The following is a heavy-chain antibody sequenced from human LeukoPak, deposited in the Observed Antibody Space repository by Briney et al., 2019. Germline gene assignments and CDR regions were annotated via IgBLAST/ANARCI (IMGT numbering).Heavy chain of an antibody. V-gene: IGHV3-23*01. CDR1: GFIFRNYA. D-gene: IGHD1-26*01. CDR2: ISGSGGST. CDR3: AKRAKVGCFDY. Sequence: PGGSLRLSCAASGFIFRNYAMSWVRQAPGKGLEWVSAISGSGGSTYYADSVKGRFTISRDNSKNTLYLQMNSLSAEDTAVYYCAKRAKVGCFDYWGQGTLVTVSS. J-gene: IGHJ4*02.